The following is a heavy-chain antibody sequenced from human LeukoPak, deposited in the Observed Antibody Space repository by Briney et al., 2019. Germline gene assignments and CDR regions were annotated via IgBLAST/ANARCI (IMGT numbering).Heavy chain of an antibody. CDR1: GGSISSYY. V-gene: IGHV4-59*01. J-gene: IGHJ3*02. CDR2: TYYSGST. D-gene: IGHD1-26*01. CDR3: ARVDGNDAFDI. Sequence: SETLSLTCTVSGGSISSYYWSWIRQPPGKGLEWIGYTYYSGSTNYNPSLKSRVTISVDTSKNQFSLKLSSVTAADTAVYYCARVDGNDAFDIWGQGTMVTVSS.